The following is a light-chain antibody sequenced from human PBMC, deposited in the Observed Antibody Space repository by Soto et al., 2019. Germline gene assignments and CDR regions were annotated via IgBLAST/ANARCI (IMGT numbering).Light chain of an antibody. CDR3: AAWDDSLNAYV. Sequence: QSVLTQPPSASGTPGQRVTISCSGSSSNIGSNTVNWYQQLPGTAPKLLIYSNNQRPSWVPDRCSGSTSGTSASLAISGLQSDDEDDYYCAAWDDSLNAYVFGTGTQLTVL. J-gene: IGLJ1*01. CDR2: SNN. V-gene: IGLV1-44*01. CDR1: SSNIGSNT.